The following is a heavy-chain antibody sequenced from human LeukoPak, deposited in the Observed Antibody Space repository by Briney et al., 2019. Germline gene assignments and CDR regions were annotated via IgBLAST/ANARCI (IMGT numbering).Heavy chain of an antibody. CDR2: INPNSGGT. CDR3: ARGRSGIERYYFGH. J-gene: IGHJ4*02. D-gene: IGHD1-26*01. V-gene: IGHV1-2*02. CDR1: GYTFTGYY. Sequence: ASVKVSCKASGYTFTGYYMHWVRQAPGQGLEWMGWINPNSGGTNYAQKFQGRVTMTRDTSISTAYMELSRLRSDDKAGYYCARGRSGIERYYFGHWGQGTLVTVSS.